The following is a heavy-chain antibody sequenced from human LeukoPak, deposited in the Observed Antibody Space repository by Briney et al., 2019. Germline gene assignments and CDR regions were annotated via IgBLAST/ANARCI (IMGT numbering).Heavy chain of an antibody. CDR1: GFTFSSYW. CDR2: IKQDGSEK. D-gene: IGHD3-3*01. V-gene: IGHV3-7*01. J-gene: IGHJ3*02. Sequence: GGSLRLSCAASGFTFSSYWMSWVRQAPGKGLEWVANIKQDGSEKYYVDSVKGRFTISRDNAKNSLYLQMNSLRAEDTAVYYCARDSHRDFWSGYPDAFDIWGQGTMVTVSS. CDR3: ARDSHRDFWSGYPDAFDI.